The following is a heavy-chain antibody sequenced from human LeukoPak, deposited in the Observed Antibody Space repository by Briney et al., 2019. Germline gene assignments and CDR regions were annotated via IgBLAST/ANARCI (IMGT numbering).Heavy chain of an antibody. Sequence: SQTLSLTCTVSGGSISRGSYFWSWIRQPAGKGLEWIGEINHSGSTNYNPSLKSRVTISVDMSKNQFSLKLSSVTAADTAVYYCARASAMVSDYYYYYMDVWGKGTTVTVSS. CDR1: GGSISRGSYF. D-gene: IGHD5-18*01. V-gene: IGHV4-61*09. CDR2: INHSGST. CDR3: ARASAMVSDYYYYYMDV. J-gene: IGHJ6*03.